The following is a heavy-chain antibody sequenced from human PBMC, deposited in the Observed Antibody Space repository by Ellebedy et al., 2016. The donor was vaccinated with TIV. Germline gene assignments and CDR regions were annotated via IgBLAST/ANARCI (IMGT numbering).Heavy chain of an antibody. D-gene: IGHD6-19*01. V-gene: IGHV4-31*03. CDR1: GGSISSGDYY. CDR3: ARERAVAGENWFDP. CDR2: IYYSGST. Sequence: SETLSLXCTVSGGSISSGDYYCSWVRQHPGKGLEWIGSIYYSGSTSYNPSLKSRVTISIDTSKNQFSLKMTSVTAADTAVYYCARERAVAGENWFDPWGQGTLVTVSS. J-gene: IGHJ5*02.